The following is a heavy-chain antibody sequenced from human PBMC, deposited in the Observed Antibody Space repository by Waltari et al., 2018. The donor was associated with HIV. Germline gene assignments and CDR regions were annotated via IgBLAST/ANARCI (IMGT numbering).Heavy chain of an antibody. Sequence: LQQSGPEMVKPSETLTLDCVISGDSVSRDSAAWNWVRQSPSRGLEWLGRTYLRSKWHEDYAASVKGRIAIDADSAENRFTLHLNHVTPEDTAVYFCVRDAFGLDYWGQGILVTVSS. D-gene: IGHD3-16*01. CDR2: TYLRSKWHE. J-gene: IGHJ4*02. CDR3: VRDAFGLDY. V-gene: IGHV6-1*01. CDR1: GDSVSRDSAA.